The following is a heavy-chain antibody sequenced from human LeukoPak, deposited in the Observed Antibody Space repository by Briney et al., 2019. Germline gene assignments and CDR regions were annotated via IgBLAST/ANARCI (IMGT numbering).Heavy chain of an antibody. D-gene: IGHD4-23*01. CDR1: GGSISSGGYY. V-gene: IGHV4-31*03. CDR3: ARVRKLPLEWDLIDY. Sequence: SQTLSLTCTVSGGSISSGGYYWTWIRQHPGEGLEWIGYIYHSGNTYYNPSLKSRIVISVDTSKNQFSLKVTSVTAADTAVYYCARVRKLPLEWDLIDYWGQGTPVTVSS. CDR2: IYHSGNT. J-gene: IGHJ4*02.